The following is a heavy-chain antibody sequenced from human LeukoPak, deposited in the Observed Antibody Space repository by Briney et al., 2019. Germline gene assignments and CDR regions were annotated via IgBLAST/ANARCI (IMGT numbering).Heavy chain of an antibody. D-gene: IGHD2-15*01. V-gene: IGHV5-51*01. CDR1: GYSFTTYW. J-gene: IGHJ4*02. Sequence: GESLKISCQGSGYSFTTYWIGWARQMPGKGLEWMGMIYPGDSDTRYSPSFQGQVTISVDNSISIAYLQWSSLNASDTAMYYCVRLEVGRIDYWGQGTLVTVSS. CDR3: VRLEVGRIDY. CDR2: IYPGDSDT.